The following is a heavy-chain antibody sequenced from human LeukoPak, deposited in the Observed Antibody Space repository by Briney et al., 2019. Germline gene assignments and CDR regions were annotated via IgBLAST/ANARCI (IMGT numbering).Heavy chain of an antibody. V-gene: IGHV3-7*05. D-gene: IGHD2-21*02. CDR1: GFTFSTYW. CDR3: ARDFSVVTVDY. Sequence: GGSLRLSCAASGFTFSTYWMSWVRQAPGKGLEWVANIKYDGSDKYYVDSVKGRLTISRDNAKNSLYLQMNSLRAEDTAVYYCARDFSVVTVDYWDQGTLVTVSS. J-gene: IGHJ4*02. CDR2: IKYDGSDK.